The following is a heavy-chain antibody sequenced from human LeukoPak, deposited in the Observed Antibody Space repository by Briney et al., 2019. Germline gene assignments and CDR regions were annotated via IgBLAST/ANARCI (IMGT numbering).Heavy chain of an antibody. Sequence: SETLSLTCTVSGGSISSYHWSWIRQPAGKGLEWIGRIYTSGSTNYNPSLKSRVTMSVDTSKNQFSLKLSSVTAADTAVYYCARDRTSNYYYGMDVWGQGTTVTVSS. V-gene: IGHV4-4*07. CDR3: ARDRTSNYYYGMDV. CDR1: GGSISSYH. J-gene: IGHJ6*02. CDR2: IYTSGST.